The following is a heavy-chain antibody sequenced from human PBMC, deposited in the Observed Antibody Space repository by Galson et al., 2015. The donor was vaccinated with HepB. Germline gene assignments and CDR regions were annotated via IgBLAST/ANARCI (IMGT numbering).Heavy chain of an antibody. CDR1: GFPFSSYA. D-gene: IGHD2-15*01. CDR2: ISYDGSNK. Sequence: SLRLSCAASGFPFSSYAMHWVRQAPGKGLEWVAVISYDGSNKYYADSVKGRFTISRDNSKNTLYLQMNSLRAEDTAVYYCARDKDIVVVVAATGEFDYWGQGTLVTVSS. J-gene: IGHJ4*02. CDR3: ARDKDIVVVVAATGEFDY. V-gene: IGHV3-30-3*01.